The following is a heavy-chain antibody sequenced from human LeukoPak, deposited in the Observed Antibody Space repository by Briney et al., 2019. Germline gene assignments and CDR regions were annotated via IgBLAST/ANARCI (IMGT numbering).Heavy chain of an antibody. CDR1: GGTFSSYA. Sequence: SVKVSCKASGGTFSSYAISWVRQAPGQGLEWMGRIIPILGIAIYAQKFQGRVIMTEDTSTDTAYMELSSLRSEDTAVYYCATEATSPDYNYYMDVWGKGTTVTVSS. CDR3: ATEATSPDYNYYMDV. J-gene: IGHJ6*03. D-gene: IGHD2-2*01. V-gene: IGHV1-69*04. CDR2: IIPILGIA.